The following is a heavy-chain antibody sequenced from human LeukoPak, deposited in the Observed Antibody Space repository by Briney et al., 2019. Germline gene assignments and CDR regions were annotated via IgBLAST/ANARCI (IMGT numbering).Heavy chain of an antibody. J-gene: IGHJ4*02. D-gene: IGHD1-26*01. CDR2: ISAYNGNT. CDR1: GYTFTSYG. CDR3: ARLSGLGPDSPWELDR. V-gene: IGHV1-18*01. Sequence: GASVKASCKASGYTFTSYGISWVRQAPGQGLERMGWISAYNGNTNYAQKVKGRVTMTTDTSTSTAYMELRSLRSDDTAVYYCARLSGLGPDSPWELDRWGQGTLVTVSS.